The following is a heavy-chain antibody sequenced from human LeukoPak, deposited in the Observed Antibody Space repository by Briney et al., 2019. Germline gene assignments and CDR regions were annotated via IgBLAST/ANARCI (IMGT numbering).Heavy chain of an antibody. V-gene: IGHV3-23*01. Sequence: PGGSLRLSCTTSGFTFTGHTMTWFRQAPGKGLEWVSIIGGRDDRTYYADYVEGRFAISRDTSKNILYLRMNSLRAEDTAVYYCAKDPNPLYDLWSGYKWGQGTLVTVSS. J-gene: IGHJ4*02. CDR2: IGGRDDRT. D-gene: IGHD3-3*01. CDR3: AKDPNPLYDLWSGYK. CDR1: GFTFTGHT.